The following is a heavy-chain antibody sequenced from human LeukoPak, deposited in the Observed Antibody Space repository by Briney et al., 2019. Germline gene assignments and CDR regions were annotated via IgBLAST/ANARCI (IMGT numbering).Heavy chain of an antibody. D-gene: IGHD2-2*01. V-gene: IGHV3-30*02. CDR1: GFTFSSYG. CDR3: AKDWSFVVVVPAAMFNSYYFDY. J-gene: IGHJ4*02. CDR2: IRYDGSNK. Sequence: GGSLRLSCAASGFTFSSYGMHWVRQAPGKGLESVAFIRYDGSNKYYADSVKGRFTISRDNSKNTLYLQMNSLRAEDTAVYYCAKDWSFVVVVPAAMFNSYYFDYWGQGTLVTVSS.